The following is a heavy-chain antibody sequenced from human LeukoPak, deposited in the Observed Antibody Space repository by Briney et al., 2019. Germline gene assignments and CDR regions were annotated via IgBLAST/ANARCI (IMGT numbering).Heavy chain of an antibody. D-gene: IGHD4-17*01. CDR3: ATYRQVRLPFES. CDR1: GFTFSTFA. CDR2: IFPSGGEI. Sequence: GGTLRLSCTASGFTFSTFAMIWVRQTPGKGLEWVSSIFPSGGEIHYADSVRGRFTISRDNSKSTLSLQMNSLRAEGTAIYYCATYRQVRLPFESWGQGTLVTVSS. J-gene: IGHJ4*02. V-gene: IGHV3-23*01.